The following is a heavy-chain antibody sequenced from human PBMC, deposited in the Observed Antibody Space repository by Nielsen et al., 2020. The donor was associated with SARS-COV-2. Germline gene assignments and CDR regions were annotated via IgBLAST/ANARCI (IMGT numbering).Heavy chain of an antibody. V-gene: IGHV3-23*01. CDR3: AKDPLIAAAVQTNWYFDL. CDR1: GFPFSAYA. Sequence: GSLKISCAGSGFPFSAYAMIWVRQAAGKGLEWVSAVSGDVAHTPYYADSVKGRFTISRDNSKNTLYLQMNSLRAEDTALYYCAKDPLIAAAVQTNWYFDLWGRGTLVTVSS. CDR2: VSGDVAHTP. J-gene: IGHJ2*01. D-gene: IGHD6-13*01.